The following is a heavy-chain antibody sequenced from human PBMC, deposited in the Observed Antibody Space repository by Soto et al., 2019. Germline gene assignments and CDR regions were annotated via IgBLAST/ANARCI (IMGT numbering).Heavy chain of an antibody. Sequence: QVQLVQSGAEVKKPGASVKVSCKASGYTFTSYGISWVRQAPGQGLEWMGWISSYNGNTKYAQKLQGXXSXTXXTSTSTAYMELRSLRSDDTAVYYCARDLNPGTGDYWGQGTLVTVSS. J-gene: IGHJ4*02. CDR2: ISSYNGNT. CDR3: ARDLNPGTGDY. CDR1: GYTFTSYG. V-gene: IGHV1-18*01. D-gene: IGHD1-1*01.